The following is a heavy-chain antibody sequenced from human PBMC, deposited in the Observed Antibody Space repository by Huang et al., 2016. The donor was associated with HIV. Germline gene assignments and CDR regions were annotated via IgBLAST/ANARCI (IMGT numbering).Heavy chain of an antibody. J-gene: IGHJ4*02. CDR3: ARGSAGVLWFGEM. CDR2: ISYDGSNQ. Sequence: QERLVESGGGVVQPGRSLRLSCAASGFTFSSYAMPWVRQVPGKGVEWVAVISYDGSNQHYVDSVKGRFTSARDNSKKMLYLQMNSLRMGDTAVYYCARGSAGVLWFGEMWGQGTLVTVSS. CDR1: GFTFSSYA. V-gene: IGHV3-30*04. D-gene: IGHD3-10*01.